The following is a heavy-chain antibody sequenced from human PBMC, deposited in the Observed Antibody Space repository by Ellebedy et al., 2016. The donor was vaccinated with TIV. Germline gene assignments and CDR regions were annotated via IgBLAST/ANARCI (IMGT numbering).Heavy chain of an antibody. CDR2: ISSSSSYI. CDR3: ARGRTGTHSVDY. V-gene: IGHV3-21*01. Sequence: GESLKISCAASGFTFSNYPLNWVRQAPGKGLEWVSSISSSSSYIYYADSVKGRFTISRDNAKNSLYLQMNSLRAEDTAVYYCARGRTGTHSVDYWGQGTLVTVSS. D-gene: IGHD1-7*01. J-gene: IGHJ4*02. CDR1: GFTFSNYP.